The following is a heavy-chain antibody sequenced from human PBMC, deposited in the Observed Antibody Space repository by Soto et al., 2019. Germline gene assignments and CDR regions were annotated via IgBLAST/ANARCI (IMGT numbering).Heavy chain of an antibody. D-gene: IGHD6-19*01. Sequence: RGESLKISCKVSGDSFTGFWIGWVRQMPGKGLEWLGSIYPRDSDTRYSPSFQGQVTISADKSLSAAYLQWHSLQASDTAIYYCARQHPLDSRVWSPWGQGTLVTGSS. CDR2: IYPRDSDT. CDR3: ARQHPLDSRVWSP. V-gene: IGHV5-51*01. J-gene: IGHJ5*02. CDR1: GDSFTGFW.